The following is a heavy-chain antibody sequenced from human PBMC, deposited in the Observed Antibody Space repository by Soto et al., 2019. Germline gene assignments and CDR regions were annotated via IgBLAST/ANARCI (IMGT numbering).Heavy chain of an antibody. CDR1: GGSISSGGYY. Sequence: QVQLQESGPGLVKPSQTLSLTCTVSGGSISSGGYYWSWIRQHPGKGLEWIGYIYYSGSTHYNPSRKSRVTISVDTSKNQFSLKLSSVTAADAAVYYCARGGRPYFDYWGQGTLVTVSS. CDR3: ARGGRPYFDY. J-gene: IGHJ4*02. V-gene: IGHV4-31*03. D-gene: IGHD3-16*01. CDR2: IYYSGST.